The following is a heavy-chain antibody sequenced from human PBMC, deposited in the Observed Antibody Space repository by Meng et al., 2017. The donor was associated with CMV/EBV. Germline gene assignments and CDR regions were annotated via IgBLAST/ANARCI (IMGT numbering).Heavy chain of an antibody. V-gene: IGHV1-46*01. CDR3: ATGGGIRGVTEEYYYYGMDV. CDR2: INPSGGST. Sequence: ASVKVSCKASGYTFTSYYMHWVRQAPGQGLEWMGIINPSGGSTSYAQKFQGRVTMTRDTSTSTVYMELSSLRSEDTAVYYCATGGGIRGVTEEYYYYGMDVWGQGTTVTVSS. CDR1: GYTFTSYY. D-gene: IGHD3-10*01. J-gene: IGHJ6*02.